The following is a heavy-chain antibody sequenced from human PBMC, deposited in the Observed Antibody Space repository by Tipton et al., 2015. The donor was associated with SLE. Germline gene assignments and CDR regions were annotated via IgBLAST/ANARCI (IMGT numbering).Heavy chain of an antibody. Sequence: TLSLTCTVSGGSISSSNYYWGWIRQPPGKGLEWIGSIYYSGSTYYNPSLKSRVTISVDTSKNQFSLTLSSVTAADTAVYYCARPGMAERYFDLWGRGTLVTVSS. J-gene: IGHJ2*01. CDR3: ARPGMAERYFDL. CDR1: GGSISSSNYY. D-gene: IGHD5-24*01. V-gene: IGHV4-39*01. CDR2: IYYSGST.